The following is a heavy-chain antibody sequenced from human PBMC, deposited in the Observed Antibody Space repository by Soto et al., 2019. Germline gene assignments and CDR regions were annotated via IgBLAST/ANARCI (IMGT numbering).Heavy chain of an antibody. CDR3: AGQTFTIAAASYGRRNWFDP. CDR1: GGSITSSSHF. D-gene: IGHD6-25*01. CDR2: IYFTGNT. J-gene: IGHJ5*02. V-gene: IGHV4-39*01. Sequence: PSETLSLTCTASGGSITSSSHFWGWVRQPPGKGLEWIGTIYFTGNTYYTPSLKSRLTMSIDTSKNEFSLRLNSVTAADTAVYYCAGQTFTIAAASYGRRNWFDPWGPGTPGTV.